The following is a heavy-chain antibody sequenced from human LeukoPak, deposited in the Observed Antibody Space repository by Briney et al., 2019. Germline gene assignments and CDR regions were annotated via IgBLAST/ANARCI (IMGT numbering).Heavy chain of an antibody. Sequence: QPGGSLRLSCAASGFTFSDFWMNWVRQAPGKGLEWVASIKQDGSEKYHVDSVKGRFSISRDNAKNSLHLQMNSLRAEDTAVYYCARDHTVDGLVFDYWGQGILVTVSS. D-gene: IGHD6-19*01. CDR1: GFTFSDFW. J-gene: IGHJ4*02. CDR2: IKQDGSEK. CDR3: ARDHTVDGLVFDY. V-gene: IGHV3-7*01.